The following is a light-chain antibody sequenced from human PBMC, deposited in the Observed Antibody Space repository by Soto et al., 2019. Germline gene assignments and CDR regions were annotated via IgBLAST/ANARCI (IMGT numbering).Light chain of an antibody. V-gene: IGKV3-15*01. Sequence: EFVLTQSPGTLSLSPGERATLSCRASQSLTNSFIAWYQQRPGQAPRLLIYGASIRAAGIPARFTGSESGTEFTLSISSLQSEDFAVYYCQQYDDWPWTFGHGTKVDIK. CDR1: QSLTNS. CDR2: GAS. J-gene: IGKJ1*01. CDR3: QQYDDWPWT.